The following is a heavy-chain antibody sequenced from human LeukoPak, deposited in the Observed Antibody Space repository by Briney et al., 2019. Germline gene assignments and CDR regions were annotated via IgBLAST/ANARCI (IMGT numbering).Heavy chain of an antibody. CDR1: GFTFDDYA. Sequence: GGSLRLSCTASGFTFDDYAMHWVRQAPAKGLEWVSLISGDGGTTDYADSVKGRFTISRDNRRNSLYLHMNSLRTEDTALYFCAKVYVGSWYAYDHWGQGTLVTVSS. CDR3: AKVYVGSWYAYDH. CDR2: ISGDGGTT. V-gene: IGHV3-43*02. J-gene: IGHJ4*02. D-gene: IGHD6-13*01.